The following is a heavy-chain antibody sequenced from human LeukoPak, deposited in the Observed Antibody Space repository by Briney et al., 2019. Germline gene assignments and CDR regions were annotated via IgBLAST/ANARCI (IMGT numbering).Heavy chain of an antibody. CDR3: ARGPPPDLDY. V-gene: IGHV4-4*07. CDR1: GDSISNYY. J-gene: IGHJ4*02. Sequence: PSETLSLTCTVSGDSISNYYWSWIRQPAGKGLEWIGRIHPSGSTNYNPSLKSRVTLSVDTSKNQFSLKLSSVTAADKAVYYCARGPPPDLDYWGRGTLVTVSS. CDR2: IHPSGST.